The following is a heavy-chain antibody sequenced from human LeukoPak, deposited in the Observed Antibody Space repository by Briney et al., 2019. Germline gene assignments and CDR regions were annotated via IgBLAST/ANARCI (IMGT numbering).Heavy chain of an antibody. CDR2: ISGSGGST. Sequence: TGGSLRLSCAASGFTFSSYAMSRVRQAPGKGLEWVSAISGSGGSTYYADSVKGRFTISRDNSKNTLYLQMNSLRAEDTAVYYCAKSPKEMATNYFDCWGQGTLVTVSS. CDR1: GFTFSSYA. CDR3: AKSPKEMATNYFDC. J-gene: IGHJ4*02. V-gene: IGHV3-23*01. D-gene: IGHD5-24*01.